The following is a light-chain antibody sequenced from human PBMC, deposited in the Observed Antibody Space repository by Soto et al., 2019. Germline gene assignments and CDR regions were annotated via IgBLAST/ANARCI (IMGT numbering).Light chain of an antibody. J-gene: IGKJ1*01. CDR3: QQYDNSPET. CDR1: QSVSSNY. V-gene: IGKV3-20*01. CDR2: GAF. Sequence: EIVLTQSPGTLSLSPGERATLSCRASQSVSSNYLAWYQQKAGQAPRLLIYGAFNRATGIPDRFSASGSGTDFTLTIRGLEPEDFAVYYCQQYDNSPETFGQGTKVDIK.